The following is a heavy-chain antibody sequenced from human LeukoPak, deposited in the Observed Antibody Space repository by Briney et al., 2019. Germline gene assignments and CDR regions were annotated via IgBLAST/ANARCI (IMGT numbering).Heavy chain of an antibody. V-gene: IGHV1-2*02. CDR2: INPNSGGT. Sequence: SSVNVSCKASGYTFTGYYMHRVRQAPGQGLEWMGWINPNSGGTNYAQKFQGRVTMTRDTSITTAYMELSRLRSDDTAVYYCAREKLGGPDYYYGMDVWGQGTTVTVSS. D-gene: IGHD6-6*01. CDR3: AREKLGGPDYYYGMDV. J-gene: IGHJ6*02. CDR1: GYTFTGYY.